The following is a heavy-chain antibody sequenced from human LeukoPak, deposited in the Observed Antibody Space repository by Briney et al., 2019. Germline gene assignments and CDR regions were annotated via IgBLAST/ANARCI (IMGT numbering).Heavy chain of an antibody. J-gene: IGHJ1*01. CDR2: IYPGDSDT. CDR1: GYSFTSYW. CDR3: ARLRNYYDSSGYYPSAEYFQH. V-gene: IGHV5-51*01. D-gene: IGHD3-22*01. Sequence: GESLKISCKGSGYSFTSYWIGWVRQMTGKGLEWMGIIYPGDSDTRYSPSFQGQVTISADKSISTAYLQWSSLKASDTAMYYCARLRNYYDSSGYYPSAEYFQHWGQGTLVTVSS.